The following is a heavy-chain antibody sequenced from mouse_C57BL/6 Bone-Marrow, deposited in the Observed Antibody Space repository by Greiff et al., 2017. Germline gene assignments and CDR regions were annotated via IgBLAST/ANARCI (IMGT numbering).Heavy chain of an antibody. J-gene: IGHJ3*01. CDR3: TSRGSGQRKGFAY. Sequence: EVQLQESGAELVRPGASVKLSCTASGFNIKDDYMHWVKQRPEQGLEWIGWIDPENGDTEYASKFQGKATITADTSSNTAYLQLSSLRSEDTDVYYCTSRGSGQRKGFAYWGQGTLVTVSA. D-gene: IGHD3-2*02. CDR2: IDPENGDT. V-gene: IGHV14-4*01. CDR1: GFNIKDDY.